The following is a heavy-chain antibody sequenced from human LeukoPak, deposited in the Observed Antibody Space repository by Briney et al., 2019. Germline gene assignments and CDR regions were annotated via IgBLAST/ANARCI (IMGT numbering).Heavy chain of an antibody. J-gene: IGHJ6*03. CDR2: ISGHNDDT. Sequence: ASVKVSCKASGYTFTSYAISWVRQAPGQGLEWMGWISGHNDDTNYAQRLQGRVTMTTDTSTSTAYMELRSLRSDDTAVYYCARAGSCSGGSCYPYYYYYYMDVWGKGTTVTVSS. V-gene: IGHV1-18*01. CDR1: GYTFTSYA. D-gene: IGHD2-15*01. CDR3: ARAGSCSGGSCYPYYYYYYMDV.